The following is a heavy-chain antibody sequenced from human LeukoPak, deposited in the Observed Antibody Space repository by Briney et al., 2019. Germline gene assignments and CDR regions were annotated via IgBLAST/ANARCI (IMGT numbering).Heavy chain of an antibody. J-gene: IGHJ3*02. CDR1: GFTVSSIY. CDR3: ARGKSEGAFDI. CDR2: IYSGGST. D-gene: IGHD3-3*01. V-gene: IGHV3-53*01. Sequence: GGSLRLSCAASGFTVSSIYMTWVRQAPGKGLEWVSVIYSGGSTHYADSVEGRFTIYRDISKNTLYLQMNSLRAEDTAVYYCARGKSEGAFDIWGQGTMVTVSS.